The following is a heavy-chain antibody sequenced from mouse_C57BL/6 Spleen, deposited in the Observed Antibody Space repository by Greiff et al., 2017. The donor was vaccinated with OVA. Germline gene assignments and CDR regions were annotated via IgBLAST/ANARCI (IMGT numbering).Heavy chain of an antibody. V-gene: IGHV1-26*01. CDR2: INPNNGGT. D-gene: IGHD1-1*01. Sequence: EVQLQQSGPELVKPGASVKISCKASGYTFTDYYMNWVKQSHGKSLEWIGDINPNNGGTRYNQKFKGKATLTVDKSSSTAYMELRSLTSEDSAVYYCAAWTFTTVVAEGCDYWGQGTTLTVSS. CDR3: AAWTFTTVVAEGCDY. J-gene: IGHJ2*01. CDR1: GYTFTDYY.